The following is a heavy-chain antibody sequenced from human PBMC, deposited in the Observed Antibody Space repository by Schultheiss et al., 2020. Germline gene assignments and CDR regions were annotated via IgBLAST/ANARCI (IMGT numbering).Heavy chain of an antibody. J-gene: IGHJ4*02. CDR1: GGSISSSSYY. CDR2: ISYSGST. V-gene: IGHV4-39*01. D-gene: IGHD3-22*01. CDR3: ARRDSSGYGFDY. Sequence: SETLSLTCTVSGGSISSSSYYWGWIRQPPGKGLEWIGSISYSGSTYYNPSLKSRVTISVDTSKNQFSLKLSSVTAADTAVYYCARRDSSGYGFDYWGQGTLVTVSS.